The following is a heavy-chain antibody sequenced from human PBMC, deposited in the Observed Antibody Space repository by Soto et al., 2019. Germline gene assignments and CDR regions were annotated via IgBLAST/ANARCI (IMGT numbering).Heavy chain of an antibody. CDR1: GYTFSGYY. D-gene: IGHD3-10*01. CDR2: FKPTGGGST. Sequence: ASVKLSCKPSGYTFSGYYVHWVRQAPGQGLEWMGVFKPTGGGSTSYAQRSQARDTVTRDTSTSTVYMELGSLRFDDTAVYFCASDYGSGVEMDVWGQGTRVTVSS. J-gene: IGHJ6*02. CDR3: ASDYGSGVEMDV. V-gene: IGHV1-46*01.